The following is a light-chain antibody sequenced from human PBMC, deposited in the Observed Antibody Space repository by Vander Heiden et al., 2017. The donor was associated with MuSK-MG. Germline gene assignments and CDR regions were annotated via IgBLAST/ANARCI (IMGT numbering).Light chain of an antibody. CDR3: QQHGDAPHT. V-gene: IGKV3-20*01. Sequence: EIVLTQSPGTLSLSPGERATLSCRASERVSNNYIAWYQQKPGQAPRLLIYAASRRATGVPDRLSGSGSGTDFTLTISRLEPEDFALYFCQQHGDAPHTFGPGTKVDVK. CDR2: AAS. J-gene: IGKJ3*01. CDR1: ERVSNNY.